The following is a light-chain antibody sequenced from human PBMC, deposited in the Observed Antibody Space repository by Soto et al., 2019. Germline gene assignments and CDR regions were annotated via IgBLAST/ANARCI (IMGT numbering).Light chain of an antibody. CDR2: GAS. CDR1: QSVAYTY. V-gene: IGKV3-20*01. J-gene: IGKJ5*01. CDR3: QNYISALSIT. Sequence: EICLTPSPGTLSFSPGGRAPPSCRALQSVAYTYLAWYQQKPGQAPRLLIYGASTRATGIPARFSGSGSGTDFTLTINSLQPEDFATYYCQNYISALSITFGQGTRLEIK.